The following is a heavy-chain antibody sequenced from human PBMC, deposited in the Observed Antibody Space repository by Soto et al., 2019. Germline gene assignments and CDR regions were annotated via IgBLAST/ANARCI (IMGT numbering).Heavy chain of an antibody. J-gene: IGHJ4*02. CDR1: GGSISSGSYY. D-gene: IGHD6-13*01. CDR3: ATSYGNAWYTY. CDR2: MYYTGFP. V-gene: IGHV4-39*06. Sequence: PSETLSLTCTVSGGSISSGSYYWGWIRQPPGKGLEWIGYMYYTGFPYYNPSLKSRLTMSVDRSKNQFTLKLTSVTAADTAVYYCATSYGNAWYTYWGQGTQVTVSS.